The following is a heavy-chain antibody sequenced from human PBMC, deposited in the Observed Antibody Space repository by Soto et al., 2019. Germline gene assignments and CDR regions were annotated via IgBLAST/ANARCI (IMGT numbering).Heavy chain of an antibody. CDR3: ARVAGIAVADPYYYYGMDV. J-gene: IGHJ6*02. CDR2: ISSSGSTI. V-gene: IGHV3-11*01. CDR1: GFTFSDYY. D-gene: IGHD6-19*01. Sequence: GGSLRLSCAASGFTFSDYYMSWIRQAPGKGLEWVSYISSSGSTIYYADSVKGRFTISRDNAKNSLYLQMNSLRAEDTAVYYCARVAGIAVADPYYYYGMDVWGQGTTVTVSS.